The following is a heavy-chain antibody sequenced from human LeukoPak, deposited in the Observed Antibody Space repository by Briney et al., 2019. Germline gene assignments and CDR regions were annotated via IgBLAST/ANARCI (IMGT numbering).Heavy chain of an antibody. CDR3: ARDQGSSGWYSDY. V-gene: IGHV1-2*02. D-gene: IGHD6-19*01. CDR1: GYTFTGYY. J-gene: IGHJ4*02. Sequence: ASVKVSCKASGYTFTGYYMHWVRQAPGQGLEWIGWINPNSGGTNYAQKFQGRVTMTRDTSISTAYMELSRLRSDDTAVYYCARDQGSSGWYSDYWGQGTLVTVSS. CDR2: INPNSGGT.